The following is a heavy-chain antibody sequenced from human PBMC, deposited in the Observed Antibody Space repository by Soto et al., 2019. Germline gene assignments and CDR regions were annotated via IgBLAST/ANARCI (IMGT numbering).Heavy chain of an antibody. V-gene: IGHV1-2*04. CDR3: ARPDQYSYGTSAFDY. Sequence: ASVKVSCKASGYTFTGYYMHWVRQAPGQGLEWMGWINPNSGGTNYAQKFQGWVTMTRDTSISTAYMELSRLRSDDTAVYYCARPDQYSYGTSAFDYWGQGTLVTVSS. CDR1: GYTFTGYY. J-gene: IGHJ4*02. CDR2: INPNSGGT. D-gene: IGHD5-18*01.